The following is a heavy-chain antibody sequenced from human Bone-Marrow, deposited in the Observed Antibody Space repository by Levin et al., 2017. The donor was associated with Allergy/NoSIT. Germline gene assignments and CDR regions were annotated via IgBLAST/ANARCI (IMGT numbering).Heavy chain of an antibody. CDR2: MNPNSGNT. V-gene: IGHV1-8*01. Sequence: ASVKVSCKASGYTFTSYDINWVRQATGQGLEWMGWMNPNSGNTGYAQKFQGRVTMTRNTSISTAYMELSSLRSEDTAVYYCARSRTVTTVNWFDPWGQGTLVTVSS. CDR1: GYTFTSYD. D-gene: IGHD4-17*01. J-gene: IGHJ5*02. CDR3: ARSRTVTTVNWFDP.